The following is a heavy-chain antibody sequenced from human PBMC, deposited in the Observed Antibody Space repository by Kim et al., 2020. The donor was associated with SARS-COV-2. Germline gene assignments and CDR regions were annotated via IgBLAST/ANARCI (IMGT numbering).Heavy chain of an antibody. V-gene: IGHV3-33*06. CDR3: AKGDSSGWWLRPGGFDP. CDR2: IWYDGSNK. CDR1: GFTFSSYG. D-gene: IGHD6-19*01. J-gene: IGHJ5*02. Sequence: GGSLRLSCAASGFTFSSYGMHWVRQAPGKGLEWVAVIWYDGSNKYYADSVKGRFTISRDNSKNTLYLQMNSLRAEDTAVYYCAKGDSSGWWLRPGGFDPWGQRTLVTVSS.